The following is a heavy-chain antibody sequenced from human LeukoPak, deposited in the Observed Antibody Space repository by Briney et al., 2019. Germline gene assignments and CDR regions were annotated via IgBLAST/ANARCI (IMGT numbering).Heavy chain of an antibody. D-gene: IGHD1-14*01. CDR2: ISAYNGDT. Sequence: ASVKVSCKASGYTFTSYGISWVRQAPGQGLEWIGWISAYNGDTNYAQKLQGRVTMTPDQSTRPAYMELRSLRSDDTAVYYCAREWYITGTTDGMDVWGQGTTVTVSS. CDR1: GYTFTSYG. CDR3: AREWYITGTTDGMDV. V-gene: IGHV1-18*01. J-gene: IGHJ6*02.